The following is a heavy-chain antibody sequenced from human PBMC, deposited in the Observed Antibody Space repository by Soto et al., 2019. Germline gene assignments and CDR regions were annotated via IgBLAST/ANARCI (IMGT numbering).Heavy chain of an antibody. CDR1: GFTVSNNY. CDR2: IYSGGST. J-gene: IGHJ4*02. D-gene: IGHD3-3*01. Sequence: GGSLRLSCAASGFTVSNNYMSWVRQAPGKGLGWVSLIYSGGSTYYADSVKGRFTISRDNSKNTLYLQMNSLRVEDTAVYYGATRFLEWPNWGQGTLVTVPQ. CDR3: ATRFLEWPN. V-gene: IGHV3-53*01.